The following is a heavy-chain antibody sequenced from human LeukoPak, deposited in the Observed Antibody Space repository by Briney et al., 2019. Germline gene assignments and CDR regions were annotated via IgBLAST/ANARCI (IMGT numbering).Heavy chain of an antibody. CDR1: GGSISSYF. J-gene: IGHJ5*02. D-gene: IGHD1-26*01. V-gene: IGHV4-59*01. CDR3: ARGYLDWFDP. Sequence: KASETLSLTCTVSGGSISSYFWTWIRQPPGRGLEWIGYIYYSGSTSYNPSLKSRVTMSVDTSKNQFSLNLNSVTAAETAVYYCARGYLDWFDPWGQGTLVTVSS. CDR2: IYYSGST.